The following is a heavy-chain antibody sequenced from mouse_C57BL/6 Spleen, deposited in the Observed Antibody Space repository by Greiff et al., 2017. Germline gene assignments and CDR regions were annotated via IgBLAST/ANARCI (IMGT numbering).Heavy chain of an antibody. D-gene: IGHD1-1*01. Sequence: QVQLQQPGAELVMPGASVKLSCKASGYTFTSYWMHWVKQRPGQGLEWIGEIDPSDSYTTYNQKFKGKSTLTVDKSSSTAYMQLSSLTSEDSAVYYCARKTSYYYGSSYDWYFDVWGTGTTVTVSS. CDR2: IDPSDSYT. J-gene: IGHJ1*03. CDR1: GYTFTSYW. CDR3: ARKTSYYYGSSYDWYFDV. V-gene: IGHV1-69*01.